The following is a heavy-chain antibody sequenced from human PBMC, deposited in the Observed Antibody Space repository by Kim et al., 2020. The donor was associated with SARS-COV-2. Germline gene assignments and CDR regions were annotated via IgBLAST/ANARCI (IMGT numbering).Heavy chain of an antibody. D-gene: IGHD3-16*01. J-gene: IGHJ4*02. V-gene: IGHV4-34*01. Sequence: PSLKSRVTISVDTSKNQFSLKLSSVTAADTAVYYCARGLRGPFIQGGFDYWGQGTLVTVSS. CDR3: ARGLRGPFIQGGFDY.